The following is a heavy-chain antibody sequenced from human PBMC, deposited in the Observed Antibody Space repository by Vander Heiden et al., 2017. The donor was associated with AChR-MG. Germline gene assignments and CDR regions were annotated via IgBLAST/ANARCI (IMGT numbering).Heavy chain of an antibody. CDR2: VYSSGST. D-gene: IGHD6-13*01. J-gene: IGHJ4*02. Sequence: QLQLPESAPGLVNPSETLSLTCTAPGGPISNHNYYWGWIRQPPGKGLEWIGSVYSSGSTYYTPSLKSRVTISVDTPKNQFSLKLSSVTAADTAVYYCARRHSSSWTFDYWGQGTLVTVSS. V-gene: IGHV4-39*01. CDR3: ARRHSSSWTFDY. CDR1: GGPISNHNYY.